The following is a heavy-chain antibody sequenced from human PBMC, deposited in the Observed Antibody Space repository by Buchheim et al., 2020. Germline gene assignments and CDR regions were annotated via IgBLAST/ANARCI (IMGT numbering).Heavy chain of an antibody. CDR2: ISYDGSNK. J-gene: IGHJ4*02. CDR3: ARDRGGWFDY. CDR1: GFTFSSYA. D-gene: IGHD6-19*01. Sequence: QVQLVESGGGVVQPGRSLRLSCAASGFTFSSYAMHWVRQAPGKGLEWVAVISYDGSNKYYADSVKGRFTISRDNSMNTLYLQMNSLRAEDTAVYYCARDRGGWFDYWGQGTL. V-gene: IGHV3-30-3*01.